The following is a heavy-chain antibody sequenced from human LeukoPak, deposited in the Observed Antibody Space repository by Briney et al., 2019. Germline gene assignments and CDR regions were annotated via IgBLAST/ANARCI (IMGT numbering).Heavy chain of an antibody. V-gene: IGHV3-23*01. CDR3: AKDLTVVTAGVY. D-gene: IGHD4-23*01. CDR1: GFTFSSYA. J-gene: IGHJ4*02. Sequence: GGSLRLSCAASGFTFSSYAMSWVRQAPGKGLELVSAISGSGGSTYYADSVKGRFTISRDNSKNTLYLQMNSLRAEDTAVCYCAKDLTVVTAGVYWGQGTLVTVSS. CDR2: ISGSGGST.